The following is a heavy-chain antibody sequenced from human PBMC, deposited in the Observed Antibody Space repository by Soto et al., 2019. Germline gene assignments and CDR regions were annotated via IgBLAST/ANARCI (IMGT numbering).Heavy chain of an antibody. V-gene: IGHV3-21*01. J-gene: IGHJ3*02. D-gene: IGHD3-16*02. CDR2: ISSSSSYI. CDR1: GFTFSSYS. CDR3: ARDLSFFDAFDI. Sequence: GGSLRLSCAASGFTFSSYSMNWVRQAPGQGLEWVSSISSSSSYIYYADSVKGRFTISRDNAKNSLYLQMNSLRAEDTAVYYCARDLSFFDAFDIWGQGRMVTVS.